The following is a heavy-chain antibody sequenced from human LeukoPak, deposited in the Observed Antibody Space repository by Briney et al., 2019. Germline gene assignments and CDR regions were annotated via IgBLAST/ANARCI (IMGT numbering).Heavy chain of an antibody. CDR1: GGSFSGYY. V-gene: IGHV4-34*03. CDR3: TKSDGYGLIRL. D-gene: IGHD3-10*01. CDR2: INHRRST. J-gene: IGHJ3*01. Sequence: SETLSLTCAVYGGSFSGYYWTWIRQPPGKGLEWIGEINHRRSTKYSPSLKSRVTISVDMSKNQFSLKLSSVTAADTAAYYCTKSDGYGLIRLCGRGTMVTVSS.